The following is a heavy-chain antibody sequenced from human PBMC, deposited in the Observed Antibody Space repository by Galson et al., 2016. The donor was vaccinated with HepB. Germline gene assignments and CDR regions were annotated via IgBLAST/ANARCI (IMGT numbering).Heavy chain of an antibody. CDR2: ISSDSDKI. D-gene: IGHD3-10*01. V-gene: IGHV3-48*01. CDR3: ARGELQWFRDFHDHNTKLSFVMDV. Sequence: SLRLSCAASGFIFSTHTINWVRQVPGKGLEWVSSISSDSDKIVYAESVKGRFTISRENAENSLTLQMNSLRAEDTGVYYCARGELQWFRDFHDHNTKLSFVMDVWGRGTTVTVSS. CDR1: GFIFSTHT. J-gene: IGHJ6*04.